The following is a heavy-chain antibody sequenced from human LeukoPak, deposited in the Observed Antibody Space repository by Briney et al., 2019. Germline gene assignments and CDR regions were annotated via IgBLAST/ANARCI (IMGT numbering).Heavy chain of an antibody. CDR1: GYTFTSYG. CDR2: ISAYNGNT. J-gene: IGHJ5*02. D-gene: IGHD3-3*01. CDR3: ARVRTPIIFGGRFLEWLPGGWFDP. Sequence: ASVKVSCKASGYTFTSYGISWVRQAPGQGLEWMGWISAYNGNTNYAQKLQGRVTMTTDTSTSTAYMELRSLRSDDTAVYYCARVRTPIIFGGRFLEWLPGGWFDPWGQGILVTVST. V-gene: IGHV1-18*01.